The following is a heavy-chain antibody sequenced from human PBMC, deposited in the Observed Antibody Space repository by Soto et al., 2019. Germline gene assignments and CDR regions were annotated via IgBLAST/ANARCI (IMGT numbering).Heavy chain of an antibody. CDR3: AKRYSSGWNAFDY. CDR1: GFSFSSQA. D-gene: IGHD6-19*01. J-gene: IGHJ4*02. V-gene: IGHV3-23*01. Sequence: GGSLRLSCVASGFSFSSQAMHWVRQAPGKGLEWVSIISGSGASTHYADSVKGRFTISRDNSKNTLYLQMNSLRAEDTAVYYCAKRYSSGWNAFDYWSQGRMVTSPQ. CDR2: ISGSGAST.